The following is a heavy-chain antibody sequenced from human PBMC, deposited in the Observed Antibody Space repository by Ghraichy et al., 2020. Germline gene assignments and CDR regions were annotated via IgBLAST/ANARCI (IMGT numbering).Heavy chain of an antibody. CDR3: ASDAPFHVGSSGRSGWFDS. D-gene: IGHD3-22*01. J-gene: IGHJ5*01. Sequence: GGSLRLSCAPSGFTFSRYWMHWVRQTPGEGLVWVSRINRDGTTTNYADSVRGRFSVSLDNAKNTLYLQMNSLRAEDTGIYYCASDAPFHVGSSGRSGWFDSWGQGTLVTVSS. V-gene: IGHV3-74*01. CDR2: INRDGTTT. CDR1: GFTFSRYW.